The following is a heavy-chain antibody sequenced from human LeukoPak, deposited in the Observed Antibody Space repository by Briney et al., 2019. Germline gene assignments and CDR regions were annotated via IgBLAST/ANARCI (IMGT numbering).Heavy chain of an antibody. J-gene: IGHJ2*01. CDR3: ARNLYYSPSAFWKIDL. D-gene: IGHD3-10*01. CDR1: GDSITSSDHY. CDR2: VSQSGNT. V-gene: IGHV4-39*01. Sequence: SETLSLTCTLSGDSITSSDHYWVWIRQSPGKGLEWIGSVSQSGNTYYRSSLKSRVTVSIDTSKNEFSLILTSVTAADTAQYYCARNLYYSPSAFWKIDLWGRGTLVIVSP.